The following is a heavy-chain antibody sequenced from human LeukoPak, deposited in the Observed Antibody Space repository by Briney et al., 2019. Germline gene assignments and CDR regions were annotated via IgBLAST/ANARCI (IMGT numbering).Heavy chain of an antibody. Sequence: PGRSLRLSCAASGFAFNTFGIHWVRQAPGKGLEGVAVISSDGSKEYYGDSVKGRFTISRDNSKNILYLQMNSLRAEDSAVYYCAKSGGYCTDGICYHFDYWGQGTLVTVSS. V-gene: IGHV3-30*18. D-gene: IGHD2-8*01. CDR1: GFAFNTFG. J-gene: IGHJ4*02. CDR3: AKSGGYCTDGICYHFDY. CDR2: ISSDGSKE.